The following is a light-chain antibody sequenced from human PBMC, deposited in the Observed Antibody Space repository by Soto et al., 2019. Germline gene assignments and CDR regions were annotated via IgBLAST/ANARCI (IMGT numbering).Light chain of an antibody. CDR1: QSVGNNF. J-gene: IGKJ4*01. CDR2: HAS. Sequence: EIVLTQSPGTLSLSPGERAALSCRASQSVGNNFLGWYQQKPGQSPRLLIYHASNRATGIPDRFSGTASGTDFTLIISRLEPEDFAVYYCHQYASSPLTFGGGTKVEIK. CDR3: HQYASSPLT. V-gene: IGKV3-20*01.